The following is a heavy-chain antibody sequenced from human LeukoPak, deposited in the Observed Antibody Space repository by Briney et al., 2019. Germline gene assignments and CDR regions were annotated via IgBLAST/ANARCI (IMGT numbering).Heavy chain of an antibody. Sequence: SETLSLTCTVSGGSISSYYWSWIRQPPGKGLEWIGYIYYSGSTNYNPSLKSRVTISVDTSKNQFSLKLSSVTAADTAVYYCARAGHDFWSGYYWTYNWFDPWGQGTLVTVSS. D-gene: IGHD3-3*01. CDR2: IYYSGST. CDR3: ARAGHDFWSGYYWTYNWFDP. J-gene: IGHJ5*02. CDR1: GGSISSYY. V-gene: IGHV4-59*01.